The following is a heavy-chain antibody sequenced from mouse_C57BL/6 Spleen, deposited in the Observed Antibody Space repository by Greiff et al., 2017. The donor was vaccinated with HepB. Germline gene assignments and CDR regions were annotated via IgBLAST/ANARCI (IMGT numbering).Heavy chain of an antibody. D-gene: IGHD2-2*01. V-gene: IGHV1-52*01. CDR2: IDPSDSET. CDR1: GYTFTSYW. CDR3: ARVTGYDWYFDV. J-gene: IGHJ1*03. Sequence: QVQLKQPGAELVRPGSSVKLSCKASGYTFTSYWMHWVKQRPIQGLEWIGNIDPSDSETHYNQKFKDKATLTVDKSSSTAYMQLSSLTSEDSAVYYCARVTGYDWYFDVWGTGTTVTVSS.